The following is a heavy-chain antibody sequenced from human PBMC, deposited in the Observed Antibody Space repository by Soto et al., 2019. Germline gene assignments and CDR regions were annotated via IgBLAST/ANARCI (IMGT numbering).Heavy chain of an antibody. J-gene: IGHJ4*02. CDR1: GFSLSTSGVG. D-gene: IGHD4-17*01. V-gene: IGHV2-5*01. Sequence: SGPTLVKPTQTLTLTCTFSGFSLSTSGVGVGWIRQPPGKALEWLALIYWNDDKRYSPSLKSRLTNTKDTSKNQVVLTMTNMDPVDTATYYCAHLTTVTPTALFDYWGQGTLVTVSS. CDR3: AHLTTVTPTALFDY. CDR2: IYWNDDK.